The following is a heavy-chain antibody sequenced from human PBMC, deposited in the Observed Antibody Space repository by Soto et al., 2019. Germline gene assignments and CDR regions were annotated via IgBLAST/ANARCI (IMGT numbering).Heavy chain of an antibody. D-gene: IGHD2-15*01. J-gene: IGHJ4*02. CDR1: GYTFTSYA. CDR2: INAGNGNT. CDR3: ARGPGGPDGPGDY. V-gene: IGHV1-3*01. Sequence: QVQLVQSGAEVKKPGASVKVSCKASGYTFTSYAMHWVRQAPGQRLEWMGWINAGNGNTKYSQKFQGRVTITRDTSASTAYMELSSLRSENTAVYYCARGPGGPDGPGDYWGQGTLVTVSS.